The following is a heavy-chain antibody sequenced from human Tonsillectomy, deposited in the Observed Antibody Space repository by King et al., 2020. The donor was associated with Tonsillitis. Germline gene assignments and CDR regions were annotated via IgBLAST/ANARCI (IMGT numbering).Heavy chain of an antibody. V-gene: IGHV1-8*01. CDR1: GYTFTSYD. CDR2: MNPNSGNT. Sequence: QLVQSGAEVKKPGASVKVSCKASGYTFTSYDINWVRQATGQGLEWMGWMNPNSGNTGYAQKFQGRVTMTRNTSISTAYMELSSLRSEDTAVYYCARGSSRVLRFLEWPYYYYGMDVWGQGTTVTVSS. J-gene: IGHJ6*02. D-gene: IGHD3-3*01. CDR3: ARGSSRVLRFLEWPYYYYGMDV.